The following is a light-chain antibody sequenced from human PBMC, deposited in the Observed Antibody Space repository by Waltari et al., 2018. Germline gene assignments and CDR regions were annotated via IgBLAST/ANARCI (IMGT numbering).Light chain of an antibody. CDR2: GAS. CDR1: QSVRSN. Sequence: EIVMTQSPATLSVSPGERATLSCRASQSVRSNLAWYQQNPGQAPRLLIYGASTRATGSPARFSSSGSGTEFTLTISSMQSEDFAVYYWQQYNNWPPRGVTFGPGTKVDIK. V-gene: IGKV3-15*01. J-gene: IGKJ3*01. CDR3: QQYNNWPPRGVT.